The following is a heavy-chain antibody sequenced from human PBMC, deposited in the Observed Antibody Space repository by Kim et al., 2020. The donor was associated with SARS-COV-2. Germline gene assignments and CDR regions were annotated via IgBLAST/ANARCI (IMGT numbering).Heavy chain of an antibody. V-gene: IGHV1-3*01. J-gene: IGHJ4*02. CDR2: INVGYGNT. D-gene: IGHD2-8*01. CDR3: ARDGMTRNGGYYFDF. CDR1: GYTFTSYT. Sequence: ASVKVSCKASGYTFTSYTLHWVRQAPGQGLEWMGWINVGYGNTRYLQKFQGRVTITRDTSASTAYMELSSLRSEDTAVYYCARDGMTRNGGYYFDFWGQG.